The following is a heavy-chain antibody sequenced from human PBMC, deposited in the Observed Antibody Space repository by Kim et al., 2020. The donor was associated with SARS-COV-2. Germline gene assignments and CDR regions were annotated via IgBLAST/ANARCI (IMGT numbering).Heavy chain of an antibody. J-gene: IGHJ4*02. V-gene: IGHV3-48*02. D-gene: IGHD6-13*01. CDR2: ISSSSSTI. CDR1: GFTFSSYS. CDR3: ARGGVGYSSRIHFDY. Sequence: GGSLRLSCAASGFTFSSYSMNWVRQAPGKGLEWVSYISSSSSTIYYADSVKGRFTISRDNAKNSLYLQMNSLRDEDTAVYYCARGGVGYSSRIHFDYWGQGTLVTVSS.